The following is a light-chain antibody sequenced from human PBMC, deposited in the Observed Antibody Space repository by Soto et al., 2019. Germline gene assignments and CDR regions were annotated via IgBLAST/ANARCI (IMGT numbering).Light chain of an antibody. V-gene: IGKV1-5*01. CDR3: QQYNSYSRT. CDR2: DAS. J-gene: IGKJ1*01. Sequence: DIQMTQSPSTLSASVGDRVTITCRASQSISSWLAWYQQKPGKAPKLLIYDASSLESGVPSRFSGSGSGTEFTLTISSLQPDDFATYYCQQYNSYSRTSGQGT. CDR1: QSISSW.